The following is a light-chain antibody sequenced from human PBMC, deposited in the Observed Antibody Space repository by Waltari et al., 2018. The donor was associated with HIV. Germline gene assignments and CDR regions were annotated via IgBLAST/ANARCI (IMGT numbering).Light chain of an antibody. V-gene: IGKV1-39*01. CDR3: QQSYSTPFT. CDR2: AAS. J-gene: IGKJ3*01. Sequence: DIQMTQSPSSLSASVGDRVTITCRASQSISSYLNWYQQKPAKAPKLLIYAASSLQSGVPSRFSGSGSGTDFTLTISSLQPEDFATYYCQQSYSTPFTFGPGTKVDIK. CDR1: QSISSY.